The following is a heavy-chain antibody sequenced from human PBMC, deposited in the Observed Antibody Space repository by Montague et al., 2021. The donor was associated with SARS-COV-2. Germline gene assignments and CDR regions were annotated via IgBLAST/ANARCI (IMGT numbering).Heavy chain of an antibody. CDR3: ARLRDGVVPSPILGVGPYYSYYYMDV. Sequence: SETLSLTCAAHGGSFSTYSWNWIRQPPGKGLEWIGEIHHGGSTNYNPSLKSRVTISADTSKNHFSLKLTSVAAADTAVYYCARLRDGVVPSPILGVGPYYSYYYMDVWGRGTTVTVSS. V-gene: IGHV4-34*01. CDR2: IHHGGST. CDR1: GGSFSTYS. J-gene: IGHJ6*03. D-gene: IGHD3-10*01.